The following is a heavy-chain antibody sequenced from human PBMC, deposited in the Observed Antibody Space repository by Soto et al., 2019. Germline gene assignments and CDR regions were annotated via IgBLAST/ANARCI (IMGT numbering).Heavy chain of an antibody. D-gene: IGHD4-17*01. J-gene: IGHJ3*02. CDR3: ARQYGDYVPSYFDAFDI. Sequence: QVQLVQSGAEVKKPGSSVKVSCKASGGTFSSYTISWVRQAPGQGLEWMGRIIPILGIANYAQKFQGRVTITADKSMSSAYMELSSLRSEDTAVYYCARQYGDYVPSYFDAFDIWGQGTMVTVSS. CDR2: IIPILGIA. V-gene: IGHV1-69*02. CDR1: GGTFSSYT.